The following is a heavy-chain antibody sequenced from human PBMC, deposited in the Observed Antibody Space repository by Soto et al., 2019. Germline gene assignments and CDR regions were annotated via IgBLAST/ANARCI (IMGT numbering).Heavy chain of an antibody. CDR2: IIPIFGTA. Sequence: SVKVSCKASGGTFSSYAISWVRQAPGQGLEWMGGIIPIFGTANYAQKFQGRVTITADESTSTAYMELSSLRSEDTAVYYCARQRRSSGWSEYYFDYWGQGTLVTVSS. CDR1: GGTFSSYA. D-gene: IGHD6-19*01. V-gene: IGHV1-69*13. CDR3: ARQRRSSGWSEYYFDY. J-gene: IGHJ4*02.